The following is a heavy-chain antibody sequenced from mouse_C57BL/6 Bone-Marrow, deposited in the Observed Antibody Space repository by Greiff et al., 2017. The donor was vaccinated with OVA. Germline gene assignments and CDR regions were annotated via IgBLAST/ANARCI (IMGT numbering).Heavy chain of an antibody. V-gene: IGHV1-81*01. CDR1: GYTFTSYG. J-gene: IGHJ3*01. Sequence: QVQLQQSGAELARPGASVKLSCKASGYTFTSYGISWVKQRTGQGLEWIGEIYPRSGNTYYNEKFKGKATLTADKSSSTAYLELRRLTSGGTAVECGARGREVQAWFAYWGQGTLVTVSA. CDR3: ARGREVQAWFAY. CDR2: IYPRSGNT.